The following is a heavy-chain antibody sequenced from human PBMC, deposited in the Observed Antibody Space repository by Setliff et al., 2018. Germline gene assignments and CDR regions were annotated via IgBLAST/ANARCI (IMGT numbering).Heavy chain of an antibody. CDR1: GGSVNSGYDN. CDR2: INRRGRT. J-gene: IGHJ4*02. D-gene: IGHD6-6*01. V-gene: IGHV4-61*10. Sequence: SETLSLTCTVSGGSVNSGYDNWNWLRQPAGKGLEWMGHINRRGRTNFTPSLKSRVTISIDTSRDQFSLKLISMIAADTAVYYCSRGRNIAARLLDSWGQGTLVTVSS. CDR3: SRGRNIAARLLDS.